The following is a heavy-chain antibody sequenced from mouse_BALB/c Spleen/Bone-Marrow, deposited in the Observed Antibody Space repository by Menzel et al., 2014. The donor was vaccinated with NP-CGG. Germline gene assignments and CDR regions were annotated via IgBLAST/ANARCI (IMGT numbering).Heavy chain of an antibody. CDR1: GYTFTSYV. CDR2: INPYNDGS. Sequence: EVQLQQSGPELVKPGASVKMSCKASGYTFTSYVMHWVKQKPGQGLEWIGYINPYNDGSKYNEKFKGKATLTSGKSSSTAYMELSSLTSEDSAVHYCARYYYGYYFDYWGQGTTLTVSS. D-gene: IGHD1-2*01. CDR3: ARYYYGYYFDY. V-gene: IGHV1-14*01. J-gene: IGHJ2*01.